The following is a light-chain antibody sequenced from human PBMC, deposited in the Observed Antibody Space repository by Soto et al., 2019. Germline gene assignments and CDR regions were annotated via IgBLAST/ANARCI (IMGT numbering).Light chain of an antibody. J-gene: IGKJ1*01. CDR2: KAS. CDR3: QQYNSYSKT. Sequence: DIQMTQSPSTLSASVGDRVTLTCRASQSISSWLAWYQQKPGKAPKLLIYKASSLESGVPSRFSGSGSGTEFTLTISSLQPDDFATYYRQQYNSYSKTFGQGTKVDIK. CDR1: QSISSW. V-gene: IGKV1-5*03.